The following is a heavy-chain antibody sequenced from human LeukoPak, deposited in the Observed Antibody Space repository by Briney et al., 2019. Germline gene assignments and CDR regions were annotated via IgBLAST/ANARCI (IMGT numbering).Heavy chain of an antibody. J-gene: IGHJ1*01. D-gene: IGHD3-22*01. CDR3: AKASYYYDSSGYYYGEYFQH. V-gene: IGHV3-43D*04. CDR1: GFTFDDYA. CDR2: ISWDGGST. Sequence: GGSLRLSCAASGFTFDDYAMHWVRQAPGKGLEWVSLISWDGGSTYYADSVKGRFTISRDNSKNSLYLQMNSLRAEVTALYYCAKASYYYDSSGYYYGEYFQHWGQGTLVTVSS.